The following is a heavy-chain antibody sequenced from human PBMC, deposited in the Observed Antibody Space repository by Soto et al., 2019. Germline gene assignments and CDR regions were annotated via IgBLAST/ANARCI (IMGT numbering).Heavy chain of an antibody. J-gene: IGHJ4*02. CDR1: GGTFSSYA. Sequence: SVKVSCKASGGTFSSYAISWVRQAPGQGLEWMGGIIPIFGTAIYAQKFQGRVTITEDTSTDTAYMELTSLRSEDTAVYYCSTDLIVLLPAPRNFFDYWGQGTLVTVSS. CDR2: IIPIFGTA. CDR3: STDLIVLLPAPRNFFDY. D-gene: IGHD2-2*01. V-gene: IGHV1-69*06.